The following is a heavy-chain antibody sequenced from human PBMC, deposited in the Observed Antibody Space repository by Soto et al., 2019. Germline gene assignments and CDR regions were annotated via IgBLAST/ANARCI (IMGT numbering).Heavy chain of an antibody. D-gene: IGHD2-15*01. CDR2: IIPIFGTA. CDR3: ASALVVVAATRGRGYYYYGMDV. Sequence: GPSVRASCEAAGGTLRSYTIGWVRQVQGKGLEWMGGIIPIFGTANYAQKFQGRVTITADESTSTAYMELSSLRSEDTAVYYCASALVVVAATRGRGYYYYGMDVWGQGTTVTVSS. J-gene: IGHJ6*02. V-gene: IGHV1-69*01. CDR1: GGTLRSYT.